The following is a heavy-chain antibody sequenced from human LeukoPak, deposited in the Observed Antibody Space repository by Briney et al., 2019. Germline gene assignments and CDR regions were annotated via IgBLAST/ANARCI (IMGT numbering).Heavy chain of an antibody. D-gene: IGHD6-19*01. CDR3: TRGSSGRRDN. V-gene: IGHV1-8*01. CDR2: MNPNSGNT. CDR1: GYTFTYCD. J-gene: IGHJ4*02. Sequence: ASVTVSCKASGYTFTYCDMNWVRQAAGQGLEWMGWMNPNSGNTGYGQSFQGRITMTREISIGTAYMELSNLTSEDTAIYYCTRGSSGRRDNWGQGTLVIVSP.